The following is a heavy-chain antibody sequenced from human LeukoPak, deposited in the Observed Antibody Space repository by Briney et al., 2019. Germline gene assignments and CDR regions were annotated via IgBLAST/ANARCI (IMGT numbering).Heavy chain of an antibody. D-gene: IGHD1-14*01. J-gene: IGHJ4*02. Sequence: GASVTVSCKGSGSTFTAYYIDWRRQAPGQGLQWMGWINPNSGGTNFAQKFQGRVTMTRDTSISTAYMELSSLTSDDTAVYYCARGSGFDYWGQGTLVTVSS. CDR1: GSTFTAYY. CDR2: INPNSGGT. CDR3: ARGSGFDY. V-gene: IGHV1-2*02.